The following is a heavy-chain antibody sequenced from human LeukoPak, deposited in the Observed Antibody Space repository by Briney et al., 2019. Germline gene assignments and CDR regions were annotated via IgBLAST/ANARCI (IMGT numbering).Heavy chain of an antibody. CDR1: GGSFSGYY. Sequence: SETLSLTCAVYGGSFSGYYWSWIRQPPGKGLEWIGEINHRGSTNYNPSLKSRVTISVDTSKNQFSLKLSSVTAADTAVYYCAREVRGLSGYYYGPYWYFDLWGRGTLVTVSS. CDR2: INHRGST. J-gene: IGHJ2*01. CDR3: AREVRGLSGYYYGPYWYFDL. D-gene: IGHD3-22*01. V-gene: IGHV4-34*01.